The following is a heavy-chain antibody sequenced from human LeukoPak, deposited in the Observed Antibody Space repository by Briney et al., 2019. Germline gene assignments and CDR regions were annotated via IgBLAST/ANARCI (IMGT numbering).Heavy chain of an antibody. CDR2: IYHSGST. CDR1: GGSISSYY. D-gene: IGHD6-13*01. Sequence: SETLSLTCTVSGGSISSYYWSWIRQPPGKGLEWIGYIYHSGSTNYNPSLKSRVTISVDTSKNQFSLKLSSVTAADTAVYYCARQRSSSSWPLKRGYFDYWGQGTLVTVSS. CDR3: ARQRSSSSWPLKRGYFDY. V-gene: IGHV4-59*08. J-gene: IGHJ4*02.